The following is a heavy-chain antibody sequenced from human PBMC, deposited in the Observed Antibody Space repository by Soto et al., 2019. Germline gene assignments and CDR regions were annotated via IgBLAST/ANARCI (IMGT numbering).Heavy chain of an antibody. CDR3: ARDRWIAAAMPDNWFDP. D-gene: IGHD2-2*01. J-gene: IGHJ5*02. CDR1: GGSISSYY. Sequence: PSETLSLTCTVSGGSISSYYWSWIRQPPGKGLEWIGYIYYSGSTNYNPSLKSRVTISVDTSKNQFSLKLSSVTAADTAVYYCARDRWIAAAMPDNWFDPWGQGTLVTVSS. CDR2: IYYSGST. V-gene: IGHV4-59*01.